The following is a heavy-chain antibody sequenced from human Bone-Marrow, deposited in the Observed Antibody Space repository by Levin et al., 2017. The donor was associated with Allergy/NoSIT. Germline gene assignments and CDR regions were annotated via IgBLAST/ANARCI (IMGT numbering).Heavy chain of an antibody. Sequence: GGSLRLSCAASGLRFSSRTMHWVRQAPGEGLEWVSSINGNSNYIYYSDSVRGRFTLSRDNAKDSLFLQLNSLRVEDTAVYYCATKGAWVVPPEIYYGMDVWGQGTTVIVSS. CDR1: GLRFSSRT. J-gene: IGHJ6*02. D-gene: IGHD2-15*01. CDR3: ATKGAWVVPPEIYYGMDV. CDR2: INGNSNYI. V-gene: IGHV3-21*01.